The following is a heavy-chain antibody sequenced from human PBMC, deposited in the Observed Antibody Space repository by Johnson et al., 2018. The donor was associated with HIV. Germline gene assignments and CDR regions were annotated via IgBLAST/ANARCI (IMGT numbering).Heavy chain of an antibody. CDR3: QGDSGSYHGNDAFDI. J-gene: IGHJ3*02. D-gene: IGHD1-26*01. CDR2: INQDGSDK. CDR1: GFTFDDYA. Sequence: VQLVESGGGLVQPGRSLRLSCAASGFTFDDYAMHWVRQTPGKGLEWVANINQDGSDKYYVDSVKGRFTISRDNAQNSLYLQMNSLRAEDTALYYCQGDSGSYHGNDAFDIWGQGTMVTVSS. V-gene: IGHV3-7*03.